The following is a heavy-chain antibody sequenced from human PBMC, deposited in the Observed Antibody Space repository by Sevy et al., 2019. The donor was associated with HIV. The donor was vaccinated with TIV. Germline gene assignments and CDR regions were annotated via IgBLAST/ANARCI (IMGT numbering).Heavy chain of an antibody. CDR3: ARDVDTPFVRSFDS. D-gene: IGHD5-18*01. CDR2: ISSSSRTI. Sequence: GESLKISCVVSGLTFSSDSMNWVRQAPGKGLEWLAYISSSSRTIYYADSVEGRITISRENDKKSVFLQMNNLRDEDSATYYCARDVDTPFVRSFDSWGQGTLVTVSS. J-gene: IGHJ4*02. V-gene: IGHV3-48*02. CDR1: GLTFSSDS.